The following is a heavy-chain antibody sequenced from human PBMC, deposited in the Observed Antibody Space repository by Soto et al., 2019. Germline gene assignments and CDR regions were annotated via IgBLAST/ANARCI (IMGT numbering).Heavy chain of an antibody. V-gene: IGHV3-23*01. CDR2: IRGSGGNT. Sequence: PAGSLRLCCAASGFTFSSYGMHGVRQAPGKGLEWVSAIRGSGGNTYYADSVKGRFTISRDNSKNTLYLQMNSLRAEDTAVYYCAKDRWELPASFDYWGQGTLVTVSS. J-gene: IGHJ4*02. CDR3: AKDRWELPASFDY. CDR1: GFTFSSYG. D-gene: IGHD1-26*01.